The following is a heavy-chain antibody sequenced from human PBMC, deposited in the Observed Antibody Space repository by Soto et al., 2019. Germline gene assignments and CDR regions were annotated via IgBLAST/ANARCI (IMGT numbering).Heavy chain of an antibody. CDR3: ARNWEVGDSSNWFHP. D-gene: IGHD2-21*01. CDR2: VYSGGST. CDR1: GGCIISTRHY. J-gene: IGHJ5*02. Sequence: SETLSRTCIVAGGCIISTRHYWGWLRKPPGKGLEWIGNVYSGGSTSYNPSLQSRVTVSADTSKNQFSLNLSSVTAADTAVYYCARNWEVGDSSNWFHPWGQGILVTVS. V-gene: IGHV4-39*01.